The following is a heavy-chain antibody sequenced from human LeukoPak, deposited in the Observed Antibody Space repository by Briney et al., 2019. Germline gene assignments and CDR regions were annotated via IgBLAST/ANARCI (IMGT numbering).Heavy chain of an antibody. CDR3: ARSSGWSRLFDY. CDR1: RGSISSSSYY. V-gene: IGHV4-39*07. J-gene: IGHJ4*02. CDR2: IYYSGST. D-gene: IGHD6-19*01. Sequence: PSGTLSLTCTVSRGSISSSSYYWGWIRHPPGKGLEWLGSIYYSGSTYYNPSLKSRVTISVNTSKNQFSLKLSSVTAADTAVYYCARSSGWSRLFDYWGQGTLVTVSS.